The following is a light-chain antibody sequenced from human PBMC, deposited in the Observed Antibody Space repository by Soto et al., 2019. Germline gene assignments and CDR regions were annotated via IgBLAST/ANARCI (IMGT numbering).Light chain of an antibody. V-gene: IGKV3-20*01. CDR2: GAS. J-gene: IGKJ1*01. Sequence: EIVLTQSPGTLSLSPGERATLSCRASQSVSSSYLAWYQQKPGQAPRLLIYGASSRATGIPDRFSGSGSETDFTLTISRLEPEDFAVYYCQQFGSSSPWTFGQGTKVDIK. CDR1: QSVSSSY. CDR3: QQFGSSSPWT.